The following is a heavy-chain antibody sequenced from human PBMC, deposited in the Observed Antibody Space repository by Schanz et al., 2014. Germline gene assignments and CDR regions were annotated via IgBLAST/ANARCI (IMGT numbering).Heavy chain of an antibody. Sequence: QVQLVQSGAEVKQPGASVKVSCKASGYTFTTYYIHWVRQAPGQGLEWMGKSNPSSGTTRIAQNFQGRLTVTRDTSTSTVNMELSSLRSEDTAVYYCARGGFFDSTSFDSWGQGTLVTGSS. CDR2: SNPSSGTT. CDR1: GYTFTTYY. J-gene: IGHJ4*02. V-gene: IGHV1-46*03. D-gene: IGHD2-2*01. CDR3: ARGGFFDSTSFDS.